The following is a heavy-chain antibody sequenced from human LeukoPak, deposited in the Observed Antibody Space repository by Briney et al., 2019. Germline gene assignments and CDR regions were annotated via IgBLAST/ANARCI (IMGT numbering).Heavy chain of an antibody. V-gene: IGHV3-23*01. Sequence: GGSLRLSCAASGSNFGNYYVSWVRQAPGKGLEWVSAISGSGGSTYYADSVKGRFTISRDNSKNTLYLQMNSLRAEDTAVYYCAKDFPYCGGDCNGFDYWGQGTLVTVSS. CDR1: GSNFGNYY. D-gene: IGHD2-21*02. CDR2: ISGSGGST. CDR3: AKDFPYCGGDCNGFDY. J-gene: IGHJ4*02.